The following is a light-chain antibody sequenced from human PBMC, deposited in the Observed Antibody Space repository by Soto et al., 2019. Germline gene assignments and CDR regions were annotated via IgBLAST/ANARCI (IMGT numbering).Light chain of an antibody. CDR1: TSDVGGYNL. V-gene: IGLV2-23*01. Sequence: QSALTQPASVSGSPGQSITISCSGTTSDVGGYNLVSWYQQHTAKAPKLLTYEGTQRPSGVSSRFSGSKSGNTASLTISGLQAEDEADYSCCSFAGSYTDVFGGGTKVTVL. J-gene: IGLJ1*01. CDR2: EGT. CDR3: CSFAGSYTDV.